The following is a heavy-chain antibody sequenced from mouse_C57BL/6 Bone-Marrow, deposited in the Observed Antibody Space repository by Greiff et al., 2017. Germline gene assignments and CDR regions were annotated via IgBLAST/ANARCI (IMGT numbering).Heavy chain of an antibody. D-gene: IGHD3-2*02. Sequence: EVQLQESGPGLVKPSQSLSLTCSVTGYSITSGYYWNWIRQFPGNKLEWMGYISYDGSNNYNPSLKNRISITRDTSKNPFFLKLNSVTTEDTATYYCARRQLRPYYFDYWGQGTTLTVSS. CDR3: ARRQLRPYYFDY. CDR1: GYSITSGYY. CDR2: ISYDGSN. V-gene: IGHV3-6*01. J-gene: IGHJ2*01.